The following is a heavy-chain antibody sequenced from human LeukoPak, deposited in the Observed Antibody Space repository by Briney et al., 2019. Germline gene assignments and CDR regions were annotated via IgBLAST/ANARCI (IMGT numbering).Heavy chain of an antibody. J-gene: IGHJ3*02. CDR2: INSDGSST. V-gene: IGHV3-74*01. Sequence: GGSLRLSCAASGFTFSSYWVHWVRQAPGKGLVWVSPINSDGSSTSYADSVKGRFTISRDNAKNTLSLQMNSLRAEDTAVYYCAEVGGSNAFDIWGQGTMVIVSS. D-gene: IGHD1-26*01. CDR3: AEVGGSNAFDI. CDR1: GFTFSSYW.